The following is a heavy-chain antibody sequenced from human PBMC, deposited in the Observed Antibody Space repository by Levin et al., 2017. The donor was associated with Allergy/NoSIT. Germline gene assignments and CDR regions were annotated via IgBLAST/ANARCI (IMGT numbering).Heavy chain of an antibody. CDR3: AHMIGYYDSSGYIRTGCFDP. V-gene: IGHV2-5*02. CDR1: GFSLRTSGVG. Sequence: VSGPTLVKPTQTLTLTCTFSGFSLRTSGVGVGWIRQPPGKALEWLALIYWDDDKRYSPSLKSRLTITKDSSKNQVVLTMTNMDPVDTATYYCAHMIGYYDSSGYIRTGCFDPWGQGTLVTVSS. CDR2: IYWDDDK. D-gene: IGHD3-22*01. J-gene: IGHJ5*02.